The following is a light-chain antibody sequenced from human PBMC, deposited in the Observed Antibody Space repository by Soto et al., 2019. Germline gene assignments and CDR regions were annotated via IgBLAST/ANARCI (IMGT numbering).Light chain of an antibody. J-gene: IGKJ2*01. CDR2: GVS. CDR1: QRVSSY. V-gene: IGKV1-9*01. Sequence: IQLTQSPSFLSASVGDRVTITCRASQRVSSYLNWYQQKPGKTPKLLISGVSTLESGVSSRFSGSGSTTDFTLTISSLQPEDVATYYCLQIHTFPRTFGQGTKVEIK. CDR3: LQIHTFPRT.